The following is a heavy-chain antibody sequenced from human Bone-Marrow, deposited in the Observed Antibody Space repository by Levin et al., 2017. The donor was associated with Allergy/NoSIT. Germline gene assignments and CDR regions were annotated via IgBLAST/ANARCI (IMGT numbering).Heavy chain of an antibody. V-gene: IGHV4-59*01. J-gene: IGHJ1*01. D-gene: IGHD1-26*01. CDR2: IYHSGST. CDR1: GGSINSYY. Sequence: SETLSLTCTVSGGSINSYYWSWLRQPPGKGLEWIGYIYHSGSTSYNPSLKSRVAISVDTKNHFSLRMHSVTAADTAVYYCARSSEGWEPHPFYLEDWGQGTLVTVSS. CDR3: ARSSEGWEPHPFYLED.